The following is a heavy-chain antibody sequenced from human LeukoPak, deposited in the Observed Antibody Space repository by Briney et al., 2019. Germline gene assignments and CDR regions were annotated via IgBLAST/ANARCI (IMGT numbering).Heavy chain of an antibody. CDR3: AREGLLCGGDCYRDAFDI. CDR2: IYYSGSF. V-gene: IGHV4-59*01. Sequence: SETLSLTCTVSGGSISSYYWSWIRQPPGKGLEWIGYIYYSGSFNYNPSLKSRVTISVDTSKNQFSLKLNSVTAADTAVYYCAREGLLCGGDCYRDAFDIWGQGTVVTVSS. D-gene: IGHD2-21*02. CDR1: GGSISSYY. J-gene: IGHJ3*02.